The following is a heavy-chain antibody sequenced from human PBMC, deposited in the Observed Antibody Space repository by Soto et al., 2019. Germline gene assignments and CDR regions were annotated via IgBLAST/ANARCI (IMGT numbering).Heavy chain of an antibody. J-gene: IGHJ4*02. Sequence: QVQLVQSGGEVKMPGSSVKVSCKASGGSFSSYTFTWVRQAPGQGLEWMGKIIPLLSITNYAEEFQGRVTLTADKSTSTAYMELSRLTFEDTAIYYCARDHYYNSGTYYIDSWGQGTLVTVSS. V-gene: IGHV1-69*08. CDR2: IIPLLSIT. D-gene: IGHD3-10*01. CDR1: GGSFSSYT. CDR3: ARDHYYNSGTYYIDS.